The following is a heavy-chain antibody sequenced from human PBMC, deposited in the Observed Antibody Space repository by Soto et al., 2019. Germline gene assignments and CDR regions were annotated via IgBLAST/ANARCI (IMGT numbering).Heavy chain of an antibody. V-gene: IGHV1-18*01. CDR1: GYIFSNYG. CDR2: VSTYNANT. Sequence: ASVKVSCKASGYIFSNYGISWVRQAPGQGLEWMGWVSTYNANTYYAQKFQGRVTMTTDTSTSTAYMELRSLRSDDTAVFYCARERDGSSWSSAESLQYWGQGTLVTVSS. J-gene: IGHJ1*01. CDR3: ARERDGSSWSSAESLQY. D-gene: IGHD6-13*01.